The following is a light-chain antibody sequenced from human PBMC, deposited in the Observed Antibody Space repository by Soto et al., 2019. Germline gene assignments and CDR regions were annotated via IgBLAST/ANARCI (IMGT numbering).Light chain of an antibody. CDR2: KAS. CDR3: QHYNSYSRT. Sequence: DIQMTQSPSTLSASVGDRVTITCRASQSISSWLAWYQQKPGKAPKLLIYKASSLESGVPSRFSGSGSGTELTLTISSLQPDDFANYYCQHYNSYSRTFGQGTKLEIK. CDR1: QSISSW. J-gene: IGKJ2*02. V-gene: IGKV1-5*03.